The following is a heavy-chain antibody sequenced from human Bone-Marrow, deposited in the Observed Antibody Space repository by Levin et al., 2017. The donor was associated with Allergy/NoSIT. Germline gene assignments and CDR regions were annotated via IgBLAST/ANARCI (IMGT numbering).Heavy chain of an antibody. Sequence: GGSLRLSCAASGFTFSDYYMSWIRQAPGKGLEWVSYISSSGSTIYYADSVKGRFTISRDNAKNSLYLQMNSLRAEDTAVYYCAMDTAMDYYYYYGMDVWGQGTTVTVSS. D-gene: IGHD5-18*01. V-gene: IGHV3-11*01. J-gene: IGHJ6*02. CDR3: AMDTAMDYYYYYGMDV. CDR2: ISSSGSTI. CDR1: GFTFSDYY.